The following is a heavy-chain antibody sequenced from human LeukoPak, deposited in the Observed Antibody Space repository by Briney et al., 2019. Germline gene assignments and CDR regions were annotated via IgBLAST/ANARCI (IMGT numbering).Heavy chain of an antibody. Sequence: SETLSLTCAVYGGSFSGCYWSWIRQPPGKGLEWIGEINHSGSTNYNPSLKSRVTISVDTSKNQFSLKLSSVTAADTAVYYCARAPRYSYGYRVPNGMDVWGQGTTVTVSS. CDR3: ARAPRYSYGYRVPNGMDV. V-gene: IGHV4-34*01. D-gene: IGHD5-18*01. J-gene: IGHJ6*02. CDR2: INHSGST. CDR1: GGSFSGCY.